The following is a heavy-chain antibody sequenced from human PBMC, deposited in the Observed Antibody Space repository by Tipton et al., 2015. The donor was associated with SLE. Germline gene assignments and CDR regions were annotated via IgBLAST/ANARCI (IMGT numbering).Heavy chain of an antibody. CDR2: IYYSGST. CDR3: ARGLARYCSGGSCSSTGFDP. Sequence: TLSLTCTVSGGSISSSSYYWGWIRQPPGKGLEWIGSIYYSGSTHYNPSLKSRVTISVDTSKNQFSLKLGSVTAADTAVYYCARGLARYCSGGSCSSTGFDPWGQGTLVTVSS. J-gene: IGHJ5*02. V-gene: IGHV4-39*07. CDR1: GGSISSSSYY. D-gene: IGHD2-15*01.